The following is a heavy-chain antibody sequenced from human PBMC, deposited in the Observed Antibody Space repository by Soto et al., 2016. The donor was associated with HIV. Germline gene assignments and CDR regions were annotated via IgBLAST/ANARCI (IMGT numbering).Heavy chain of an antibody. V-gene: IGHV3-21*01. J-gene: IGHJ4*02. CDR1: EFTFRTYS. CDR2: ISRSSTYI. D-gene: IGHD2-15*01. CDR3: ARAETYGSSYQD. Sequence: EVQLVESGGGLVKPGESLRLSCTGSEFTFRTYSMNWVRQAPGKGLEWVSSISRSSTYIYYADSVKGRFTISRDNAKNLLYLQMNSLRAEDTAVYYCARAETYGSSYQDWGQGTLVTVSS.